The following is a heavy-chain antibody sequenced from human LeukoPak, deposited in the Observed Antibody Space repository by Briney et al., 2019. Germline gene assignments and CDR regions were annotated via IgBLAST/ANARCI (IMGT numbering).Heavy chain of an antibody. CDR1: GGSISSYY. J-gene: IGHJ3*02. CDR2: IYYSGST. V-gene: IGHV4-59*01. CDR3: ARDQLYYDSSGYAFDI. Sequence: SETLSLPCTVSGGSISSYYWSWIRQPPGKGLEWIGYIYYSGSTNYNPSLKSRVTISVDTSKNQFSLKLSSVTAADTAVYYCARDQLYYDSSGYAFDIWGQGTMVTVSS. D-gene: IGHD3-22*01.